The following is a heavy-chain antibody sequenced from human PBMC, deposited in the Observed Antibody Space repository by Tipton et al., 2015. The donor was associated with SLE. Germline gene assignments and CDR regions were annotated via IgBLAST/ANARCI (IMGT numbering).Heavy chain of an antibody. CDR3: ARGMVTWRGAIYGMDV. Sequence: TLSLTCTVSGDSISSSTYYWGWIRQPPGKGLEWIGYVYDRGNPNYNPSLKSRVTISVDTSKNHFSLKLTSGTAADTAVYYCARGMVTWRGAIYGMDVWGQGTTVTVSS. D-gene: IGHD2-21*02. V-gene: IGHV4-61*05. CDR1: GDSISSSTYY. J-gene: IGHJ6*02. CDR2: VYDRGNP.